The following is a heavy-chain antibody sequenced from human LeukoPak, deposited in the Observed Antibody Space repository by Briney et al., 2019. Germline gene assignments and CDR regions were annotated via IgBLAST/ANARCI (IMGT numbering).Heavy chain of an antibody. D-gene: IGHD2-2*02. Sequence: GSLRLSRAASGFTFSSYGMHWVRQAPGKGLEWVAFIRYDGSNKYYADSVKGRFTISRDNSKNTLYLQMNSLRAEDTAVYYCAKDIGDCSSTSCYRYYFDYWGQGTLVTVSS. V-gene: IGHV3-30*02. CDR2: IRYDGSNK. J-gene: IGHJ4*02. CDR3: AKDIGDCSSTSCYRYYFDY. CDR1: GFTFSSYG.